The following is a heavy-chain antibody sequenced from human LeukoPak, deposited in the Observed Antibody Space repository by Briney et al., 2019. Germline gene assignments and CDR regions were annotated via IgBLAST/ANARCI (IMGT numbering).Heavy chain of an antibody. J-gene: IGHJ6*03. CDR1: GGAISSYY. CDR2: IYTSGST. Sequence: SETLSLTCTVSGGAISSYYWTWFRQPAGKGLEWIGRIYTSGSTNYNPSLKSRVTISVDTSKNQFSLKLSSVTAADTAVYYCARGRWLRLAHAMDVWGKGTTVTISS. D-gene: IGHD5-12*01. CDR3: ARGRWLRLAHAMDV. V-gene: IGHV4-4*07.